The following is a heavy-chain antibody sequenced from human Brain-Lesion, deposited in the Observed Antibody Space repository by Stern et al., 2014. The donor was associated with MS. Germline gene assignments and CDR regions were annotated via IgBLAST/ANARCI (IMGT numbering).Heavy chain of an antibody. J-gene: IGHJ4*02. D-gene: IGHD1-26*01. V-gene: IGHV1-24*01. CDR3: ATLSPGAGGNYYRHFDY. Sequence: VQLVESGAEVKKPGASVKVSCKVSGYTLTELSMHWVRQAPRKGLEWMGGFYPEDGETIYAQKFQGRGTMTEDTSTDTAYMELSSLRSEDTAVYYCATLSPGAGGNYYRHFDYWGQGTLVTVSS. CDR2: FYPEDGET. CDR1: GYTLTELS.